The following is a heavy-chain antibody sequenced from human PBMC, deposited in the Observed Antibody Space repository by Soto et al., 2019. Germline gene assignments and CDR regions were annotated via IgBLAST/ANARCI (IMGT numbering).Heavy chain of an antibody. Sequence: SETLSLTCTVSGGSISSSSYYWGWIRQPPGKGLEWIGSIYYSGSTYYNPSLKSRVSISVDTSKNEFSLKLSSVTAADTAIYYCAREFYYDSSGIGFDSWGQGTLVTVSS. D-gene: IGHD3-22*01. CDR2: IYYSGST. CDR1: GGSISSSSYY. J-gene: IGHJ4*02. V-gene: IGHV4-39*02. CDR3: AREFYYDSSGIGFDS.